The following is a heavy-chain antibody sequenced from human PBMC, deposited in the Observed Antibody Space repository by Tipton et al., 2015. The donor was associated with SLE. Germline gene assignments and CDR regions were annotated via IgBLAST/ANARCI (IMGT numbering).Heavy chain of an antibody. D-gene: IGHD5-18*01. V-gene: IGHV4-4*07. J-gene: IGHJ6*02. CDR2: IYSSGST. CDR1: GGSISSYY. CDR3: ARAYSYGYDYYYYGMDV. Sequence: TLSLTCTVSGGSISSYYWSWIRQPAGKGLEWIGRIYSSGSTNYNPSLKSRVTMSVDTSKNQFSLKLNSVTAADTAVYYCARAYSYGYDYYYYGMDVWGQGTTVTVSS.